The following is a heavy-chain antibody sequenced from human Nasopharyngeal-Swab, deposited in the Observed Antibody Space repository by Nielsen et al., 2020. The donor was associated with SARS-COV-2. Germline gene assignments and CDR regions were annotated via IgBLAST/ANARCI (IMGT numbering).Heavy chain of an antibody. CDR3: ARENVVGATDTNWFDP. CDR1: GYTFTGYY. CDR2: IIPILGIA. D-gene: IGHD1-26*01. Sequence: SVKVSCKASGYTFTGYYMHWVRQAPGQGLEWMGRIIPILGIANYAQKFQGRVTITADKSTSTAYMELSSLRSEDTAVYYCARENVVGATDTNWFDPWGQGTLVTVSS. J-gene: IGHJ5*02. V-gene: IGHV1-69*04.